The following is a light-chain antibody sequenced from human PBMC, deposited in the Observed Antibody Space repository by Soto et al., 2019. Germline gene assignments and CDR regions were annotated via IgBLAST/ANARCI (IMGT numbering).Light chain of an antibody. J-gene: IGKJ1*01. CDR1: QSVNRF. CDR2: GAT. CDR3: HHYVGSPWA. V-gene: IGKV3-20*01. Sequence: EIVLTQSPGTLSLSPGERATLFCRASQSVNRFLAWFQQKPGQAPRLLIYGATNRAAGVPDRFSGSGSDTDFTLTSTRLEPEDFALYYCHHYVGSPWAFGQGTKVE.